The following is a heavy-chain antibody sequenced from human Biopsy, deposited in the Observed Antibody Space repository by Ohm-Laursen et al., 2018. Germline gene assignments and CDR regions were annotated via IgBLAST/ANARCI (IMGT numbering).Heavy chain of an antibody. CDR2: IYFTGRT. CDR1: GGPIDSYY. Sequence: TLSLTCTVSGGPIDSYYWSWIWQPPGKAPEWIGYIYFTGRTSYNPSLKSRVTMSVNTSKKQFSLRLSSVTAADTAVYYCASAGYNPDWNFDLWGRGTRVTVSS. D-gene: IGHD5-24*01. V-gene: IGHV4-59*12. J-gene: IGHJ2*01. CDR3: ASAGYNPDWNFDL.